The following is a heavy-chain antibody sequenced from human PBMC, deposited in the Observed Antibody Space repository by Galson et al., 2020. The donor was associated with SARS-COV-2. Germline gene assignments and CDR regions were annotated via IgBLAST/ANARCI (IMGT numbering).Heavy chain of an antibody. V-gene: IGHV3-11*01. J-gene: IGHJ4*02. CDR2: ISSSGNTI. Sequence: GESLKISCAASGFSFNDSFMTWFRQAPGKGLEWVSYISSSGNTIYYADSVDGRFSISRDNANNSLYLQMNSLRAEDTALYYRARDKAQWLAYFDLWGQGTLVTVSS. CDR1: GFSFNDSF. D-gene: IGHD6-19*01. CDR3: ARDKAQWLAYFDL.